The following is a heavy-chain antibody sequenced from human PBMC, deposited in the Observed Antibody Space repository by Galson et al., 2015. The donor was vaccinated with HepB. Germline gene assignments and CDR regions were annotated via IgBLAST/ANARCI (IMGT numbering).Heavy chain of an antibody. D-gene: IGHD3-10*01. V-gene: IGHV6-1*01. CDR2: TYYRSKWYN. CDR3: TRVFGAKGRGDWFDP. J-gene: IGHJ5*02. CDR1: GDSVSSRGAA. Sequence: CAISGDSVSSRGAAWNWIRQSPSRGLEWLGRTYYRSKWYNDYAVSVRGRIIINPDTSKNQFSLHLNSVTPEDTAVYYCTRVFGAKGRGDWFDPWGQGTLVTVSS.